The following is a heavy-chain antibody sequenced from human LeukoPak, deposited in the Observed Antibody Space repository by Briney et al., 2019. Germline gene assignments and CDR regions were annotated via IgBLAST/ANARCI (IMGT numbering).Heavy chain of an antibody. Sequence: GGSLRLSCAASGFTFRNVWMSWVRQAPGKGREWVGRIKSKSDGETTQYAAPVKGRITISRDDSRNTLYLHMDSLTTGDTAVYYCSTVLNGDTDYWGRGALVTVSS. CDR3: STVLNGDTDY. V-gene: IGHV3-15*01. CDR1: GFTFRNVW. D-gene: IGHD7-27*01. CDR2: IKSKSDGETT. J-gene: IGHJ4*02.